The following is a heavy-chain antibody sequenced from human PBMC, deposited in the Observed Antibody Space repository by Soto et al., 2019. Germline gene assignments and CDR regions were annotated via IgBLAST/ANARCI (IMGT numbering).Heavy chain of an antibody. CDR3: ATDPPIAAAGTDFQH. CDR2: ISYDGSNK. V-gene: IGHV3-30*03. Sequence: PGGSLRLSCAASGFTFSSYGMHWVRQAPGKGLEWVAVISYDGSNKYYADSVKGRFTISRDNSKNTLYLQMNSLRAEDTAVYYCATDPPIAAAGTDFQHWGQGTLVTVSS. CDR1: GFTFSSYG. J-gene: IGHJ1*01. D-gene: IGHD6-13*01.